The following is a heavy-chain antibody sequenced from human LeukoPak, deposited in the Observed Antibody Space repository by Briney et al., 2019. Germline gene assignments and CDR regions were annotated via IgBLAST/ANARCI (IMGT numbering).Heavy chain of an antibody. Sequence: ASVKVSCKASGYIFSDYAIQWVRQAPGQGLEWMGWINAGNGKTKYSQKFQGRVTIARATSASTAYMELSGLRSEDTAVYYCARARWTSTVTTYYLDYWGQGTLVTVSS. CDR2: INAGNGKT. D-gene: IGHD4-17*01. CDR3: ARARWTSTVTTYYLDY. CDR1: GYIFSDYA. V-gene: IGHV1-3*01. J-gene: IGHJ4*02.